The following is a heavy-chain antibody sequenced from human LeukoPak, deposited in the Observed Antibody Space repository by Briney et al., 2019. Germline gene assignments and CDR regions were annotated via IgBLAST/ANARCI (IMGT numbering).Heavy chain of an antibody. Sequence: ASVKVSCKASGYTFTDYCMHWLRQAPGQGLEWMGIINPSGGSTSYAQKFQGRVTMTRDTSTSTVYMELSSLRSEDTAVYYCARTAGRTFDYWGQGTLVTVSS. V-gene: IGHV1-46*01. J-gene: IGHJ4*02. CDR1: GYTFTDYC. CDR2: INPSGGST. D-gene: IGHD6-6*01. CDR3: ARTAGRTFDY.